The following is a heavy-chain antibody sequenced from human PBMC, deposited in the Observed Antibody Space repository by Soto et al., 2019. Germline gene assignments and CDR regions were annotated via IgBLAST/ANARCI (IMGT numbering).Heavy chain of an antibody. CDR3: AHKTLYDSSGYYFRYFDY. CDR1: GFSLSTSGVG. J-gene: IGHJ4*02. Sequence: QITLKESGPTLVKPTQTLTLTCTFSGFSLSTSGVGVGWIRQPPGKALEWLALLYWDDDKRYSPSLKSRLTITKDTSQNQVVLTMTNMDPVDTDTYYCAHKTLYDSSGYYFRYFDYWGQGTLVTVSS. V-gene: IGHV2-5*02. CDR2: LYWDDDK. D-gene: IGHD3-22*01.